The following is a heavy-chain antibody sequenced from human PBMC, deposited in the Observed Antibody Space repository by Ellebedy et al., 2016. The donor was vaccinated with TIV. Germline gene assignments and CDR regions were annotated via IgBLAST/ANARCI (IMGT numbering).Heavy chain of an antibody. V-gene: IGHV5-51*01. D-gene: IGHD4-17*01. CDR1: EYSFTSYW. CDR3: VRHLCYADSEIDF. Sequence: GESLMISCQASEYSFTSYWIGWVRQLPGKGLEWMGVLFPANSKTRYSPSFQGQVTISADKSASPAYLQWSSLKASDTAMYYCVRHLCYADSEIDFWGQGTLVTVSS. J-gene: IGHJ4*02. CDR2: LFPANSKT.